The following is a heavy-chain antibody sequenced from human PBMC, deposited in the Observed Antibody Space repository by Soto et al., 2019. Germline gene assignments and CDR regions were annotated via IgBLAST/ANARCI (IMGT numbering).Heavy chain of an antibody. CDR2: IIPILGIA. CDR3: ARAIWAAGTRYWYFDL. Sequence: QVQLVQSGAEVKKPGSSVKVSCKASGGTFSSYTISWVRQAPGQGLEWMGRIIPILGIANYAQKFQGRVTITADKSTSTAYMELSSLRSEDTAVYYCARAIWAAGTRYWYFDLWGRGTLVTVSS. D-gene: IGHD6-13*01. CDR1: GGTFSSYT. J-gene: IGHJ2*01. V-gene: IGHV1-69*02.